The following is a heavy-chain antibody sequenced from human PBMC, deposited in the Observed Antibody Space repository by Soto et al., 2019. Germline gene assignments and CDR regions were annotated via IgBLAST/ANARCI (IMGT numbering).Heavy chain of an antibody. Sequence: QVQLQQWGAGLLKPSETLSLTCAVYGGSFSGYYWSWIRQPPGKGLEWIGEINHSGSTNYNPSLKSRVTTAVDTSKNQFSLKLSSVTDADTAVYYCARGSGAIAAATNRAFDYWGQGTLVTVSS. V-gene: IGHV4-34*01. D-gene: IGHD6-13*01. CDR2: INHSGST. CDR3: ARGSGAIAAATNRAFDY. CDR1: GGSFSGYY. J-gene: IGHJ4*02.